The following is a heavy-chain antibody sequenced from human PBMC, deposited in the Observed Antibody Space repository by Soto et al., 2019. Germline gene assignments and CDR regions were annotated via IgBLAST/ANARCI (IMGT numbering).Heavy chain of an antibody. CDR3: ARDGSSCTNGVCFYYLDY. Sequence: QMQLVQSGAEAKTPGSSVKVSCKASGGSLNNYAVSWVRQAPGQGLEWMGRIIPLFGIADYARKLQGRVTLTAYKYTNTAYMELSSLRSEDTAMYFCARDGSSCTNGVCFYYLDYWGQGTLVTVSS. J-gene: IGHJ4*02. V-gene: IGHV1-69*17. CDR2: IIPLFGIA. D-gene: IGHD2-8*01. CDR1: GGSLNNYA.